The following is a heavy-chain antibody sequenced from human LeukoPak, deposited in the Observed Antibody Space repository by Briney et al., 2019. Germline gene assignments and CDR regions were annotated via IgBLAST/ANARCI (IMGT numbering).Heavy chain of an antibody. V-gene: IGHV1-2*02. D-gene: IGHD4-17*01. Sequence: SVKVSCKASGYTFTGYYMHWVRQAPGQGLEWMGWINPNSGGTNYAQKFQGRVTMTRDTSISTAYMELSRLRSDDTAVYYCARLSSHYGDYKVDPWGQGTLVTVSS. CDR2: INPNSGGT. CDR3: ARLSSHYGDYKVDP. J-gene: IGHJ5*02. CDR1: GYTFTGYY.